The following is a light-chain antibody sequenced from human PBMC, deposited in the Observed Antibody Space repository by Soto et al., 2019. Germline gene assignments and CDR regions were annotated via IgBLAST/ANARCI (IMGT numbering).Light chain of an antibody. CDR3: SSYTSSDTLVV. CDR1: SSDVGSYNL. V-gene: IGLV2-14*02. CDR2: EGS. Sequence: QSVLTQPASVSGSPGQSITISCTGTSSDVGSYNLVSWYQQHPGKAPKLMIYEGSKRPSGVSNRFSGSKSGNTASLTISGLQAEDEADYYCSSYTSSDTLVVFGTGTKVTVL. J-gene: IGLJ1*01.